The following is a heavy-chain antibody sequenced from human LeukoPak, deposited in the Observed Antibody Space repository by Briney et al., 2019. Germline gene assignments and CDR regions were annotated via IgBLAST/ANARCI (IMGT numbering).Heavy chain of an antibody. CDR2: ISSSSSYI. CDR1: GFTFSSYS. V-gene: IGHV3-21*04. D-gene: IGHD4-23*01. Sequence: PGGSLRLFCAASGFTFSSYSMNWVRQAPGKGLEWVSSISSSSSYIYHADSVKGRFTISRDNSKNTLYLQMNSLRAGDTAVYYCAKISPCGGISAWGQGTLVTVSS. CDR3: AKISPCGGISA. J-gene: IGHJ4*02.